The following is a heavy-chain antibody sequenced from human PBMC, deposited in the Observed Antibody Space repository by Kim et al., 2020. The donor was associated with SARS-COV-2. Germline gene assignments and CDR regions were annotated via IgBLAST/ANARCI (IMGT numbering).Heavy chain of an antibody. CDR2: IWYDGTNK. CDR3: ARELEPERPDNFYYYGMDV. Sequence: GGSLRLSCAASGFTFSSYGMHWVRQAPGKGLEWVALIWYDGTNKNYADSVKGRFTISRDNSKNTLYLQMNSLRAEDTAVYYCARELEPERPDNFYYYGMDVWGQGTTVTVSS. D-gene: IGHD1-1*01. CDR1: GFTFSSYG. J-gene: IGHJ6*02. V-gene: IGHV3-33*01.